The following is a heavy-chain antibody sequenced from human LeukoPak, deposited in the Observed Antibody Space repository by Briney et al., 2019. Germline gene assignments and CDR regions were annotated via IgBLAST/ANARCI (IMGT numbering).Heavy chain of an antibody. D-gene: IGHD4-17*01. Sequence: SETLSLTCAVSADSVSSHHWIWLRQPPGKGLEWFRYISYIGSTNYNHSLQRRVTISIDTSKTQFSLKLTSVTAADAAVYYCARDLVTVTKGFEIWGQGKTVSVSS. J-gene: IGHJ3*02. CDR3: ARDLVTVTKGFEI. CDR2: ISYIGST. CDR1: ADSVSSHH. V-gene: IGHV4-59*02.